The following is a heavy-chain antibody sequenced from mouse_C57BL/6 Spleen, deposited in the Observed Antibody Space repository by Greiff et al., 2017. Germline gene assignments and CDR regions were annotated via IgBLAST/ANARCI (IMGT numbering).Heavy chain of an antibody. J-gene: IGHJ2*01. CDR1: GFNIKDDY. CDR2: IDPENGDT. CDR3: TIPYYGRHFDY. V-gene: IGHV14-4*01. Sequence: EVQLQQSWAELVRPGASVKLSCTASGFNIKDDYMHWVKQRPEQGLEWIGWIDPENGDTEYASKFQGKATITADTSSNTAYLQLSSLTSEDTAVYYCTIPYYGRHFDYWGQGTTLTVSS. D-gene: IGHD1-1*01.